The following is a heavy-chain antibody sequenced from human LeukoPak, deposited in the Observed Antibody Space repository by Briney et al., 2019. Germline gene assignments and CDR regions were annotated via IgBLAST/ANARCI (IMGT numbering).Heavy chain of an antibody. J-gene: IGHJ3*02. Sequence: GGSLRLSCAASGFTFSSYSMSWVRQAPGKGLEWVSYISSSSSTIYYADSVKGRFTISRDNAKNSLYLQMNSLRAEDTAVYYCARDKMVRGNDAFDIWGQGTMVTVSS. CDR2: ISSSSSTI. V-gene: IGHV3-48*04. D-gene: IGHD3-10*01. CDR3: ARDKMVRGNDAFDI. CDR1: GFTFSSYS.